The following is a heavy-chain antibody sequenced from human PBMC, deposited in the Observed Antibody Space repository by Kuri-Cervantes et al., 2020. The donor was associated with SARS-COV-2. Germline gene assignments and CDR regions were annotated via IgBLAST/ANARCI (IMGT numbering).Heavy chain of an antibody. D-gene: IGHD3-10*01. V-gene: IGHV1-18*01. CDR2: ISAYNGNT. CDR1: GYTFTSYG. Sequence: ASVKVSCKASGYTFTSYGISWVRQAPGQGLEWMGWISAYNGNTNYAQKLQGRVTMTTDTSTSTAYMELSSLRSEDTAVYYCARDRGSNNWFDPWGQGTLVTVSS. J-gene: IGHJ5*02. CDR3: ARDRGSNNWFDP.